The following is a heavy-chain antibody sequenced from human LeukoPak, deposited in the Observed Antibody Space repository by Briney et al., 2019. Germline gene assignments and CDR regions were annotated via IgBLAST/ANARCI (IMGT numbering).Heavy chain of an antibody. CDR1: GYTFTSYY. J-gene: IGHJ4*02. V-gene: IGHV1-46*01. D-gene: IGHD2-15*01. CDR3: ARAVVVAATVDY. CDR2: INPSGGST. Sequence: ASVKVSCKASGYTFTSYYMHWVRQAPGQGLEWMGIINPSGGSTSYAQKFQGRVTMTRDMSTSTVYMELSSLRSEDTAVYYCARAVVVAATVDYWGQGTLVTVSS.